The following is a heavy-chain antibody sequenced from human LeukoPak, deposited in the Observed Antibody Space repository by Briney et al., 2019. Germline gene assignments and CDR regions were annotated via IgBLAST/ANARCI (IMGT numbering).Heavy chain of an antibody. V-gene: IGHV3-11*01. J-gene: IGHJ5*02. CDR1: GFTFSDYY. Sequence: PGGSLRLSCAASGFTFSDYYMSWIRQAPGKGLEWVSYISSSGSTIYYADSVKGRFTISRDNSKNTLYLQMNSLRAEDTAVYYCAKSLWGGQWPYHWGQGTLVTVSS. CDR3: AKSLWGGQWPYH. D-gene: IGHD3-16*02. CDR2: ISSSGSTI.